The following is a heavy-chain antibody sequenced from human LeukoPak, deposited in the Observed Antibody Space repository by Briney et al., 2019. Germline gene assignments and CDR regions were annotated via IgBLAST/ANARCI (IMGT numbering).Heavy chain of an antibody. V-gene: IGHV3-23*01. CDR1: GLTLSNYG. CDR3: AIRGIVIRAVIIVGFHKEAYYFDY. J-gene: IGHJ4*02. Sequence: GGSLTLSCAVSGLTLSNYGMSWVRQAPGKGLEWVAGISDSGGSTNYADSVKGRFTISRDNPKNTLYLQMNSLRAEDTAVYFCAIRGIVIRAVIIVGFHKEAYYFDYWGQGALVTVSS. D-gene: IGHD3-10*01. CDR2: ISDSGGST.